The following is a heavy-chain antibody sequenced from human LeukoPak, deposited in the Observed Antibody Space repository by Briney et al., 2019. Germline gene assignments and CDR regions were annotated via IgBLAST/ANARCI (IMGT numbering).Heavy chain of an antibody. Sequence: SVKVSCKASGGTFSSYAISWVRQAPGQGLEWMGGIIPIFGTANYAQKFQGRVTITADESTSTAYMELSSLRSEDTAVYYCATPKTQWLVLEGAFDIWGQGTMVTVSS. J-gene: IGHJ3*02. CDR1: GGTFSSYA. CDR3: ATPKTQWLVLEGAFDI. CDR2: IIPIFGTA. D-gene: IGHD6-19*01. V-gene: IGHV1-69*13.